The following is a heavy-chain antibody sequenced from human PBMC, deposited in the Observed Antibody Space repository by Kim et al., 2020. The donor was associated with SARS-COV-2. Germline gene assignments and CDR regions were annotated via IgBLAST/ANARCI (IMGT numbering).Heavy chain of an antibody. CDR3: ASFETPWIGAFDI. Sequence: YNPSLKSRVTISVDTSKNQFSLKLSSVTAADTAVYYCASFETPWIGAFDIWGQGTMVTVSS. V-gene: IGHV4-39*07. D-gene: IGHD5-12*01. J-gene: IGHJ3*02.